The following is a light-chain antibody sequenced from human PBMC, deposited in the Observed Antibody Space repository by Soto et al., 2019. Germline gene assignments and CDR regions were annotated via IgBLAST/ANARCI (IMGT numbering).Light chain of an antibody. V-gene: IGLV1-40*01. J-gene: IGLJ3*02. CDR2: GNS. CDR1: SSNIGAGYD. Sequence: QSVLTQPPSVSGAPGQRVTISCTGSSSNIGAGYDVHWYQQLPGTAPKLLIYGNSNRPSGVPDRFSDSKSGTSASLAITGLQAEDEADYYSQSYDGRLSAWVFGGGTKLTVL. CDR3: QSYDGRLSAWV.